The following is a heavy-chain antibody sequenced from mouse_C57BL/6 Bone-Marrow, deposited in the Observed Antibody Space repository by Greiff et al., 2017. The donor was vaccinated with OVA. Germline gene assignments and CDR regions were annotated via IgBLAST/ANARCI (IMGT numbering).Heavy chain of an antibody. J-gene: IGHJ3*01. D-gene: IGHD1-1*01. CDR2: ILPGSGST. Sequence: QVQLQQSGAELMKPGASVKLSCKATGYTFTGYWIEWVKQRPGHGLEWIGEILPGSGSTNYNEKFKGKATFTAYTSSNTAYMQLSSLTTEDSAIYYCARRATTGKFAYWGQGTLVTVSA. V-gene: IGHV1-9*01. CDR1: GYTFTGYW. CDR3: ARRATTGKFAY.